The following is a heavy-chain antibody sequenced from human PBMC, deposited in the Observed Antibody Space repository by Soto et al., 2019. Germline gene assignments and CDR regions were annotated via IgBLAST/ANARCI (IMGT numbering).Heavy chain of an antibody. J-gene: IGHJ4*02. D-gene: IGHD2-2*01. V-gene: IGHV1-3*01. CDR3: ARGYCSSTSCHEDF. Sequence: ASVKVSCKASGGTFKSYVFSWVRQAPGQRLEWMGWIIALYGKTNYSQKFQGRVTITRDTSASTAYMELSSLRSEDTAIYYCARGYCSSTSCHEDFWGQGTLVTVSS. CDR2: IIALYGKT. CDR1: GGTFKSYV.